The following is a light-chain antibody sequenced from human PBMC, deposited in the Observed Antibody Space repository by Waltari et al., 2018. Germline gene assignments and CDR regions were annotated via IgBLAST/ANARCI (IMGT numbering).Light chain of an antibody. V-gene: IGKV3-11*01. CDR2: DAS. CDR1: QSVSSY. CDR3: QQRSNWLLT. J-gene: IGKJ4*01. Sequence: EIVLTQSPATLSLSPGEGVTLSCRASQSVSSYLAWYQQKPGQAPRLLIYDASNRATGIPARFSGSGSGTDFTLTISSLEPEDFAVYYCQQRSNWLLTFGGGTKVEIK.